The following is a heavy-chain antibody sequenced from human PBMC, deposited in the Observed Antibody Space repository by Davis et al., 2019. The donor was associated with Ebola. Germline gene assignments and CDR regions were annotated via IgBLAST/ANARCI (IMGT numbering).Heavy chain of an antibody. J-gene: IGHJ4*02. Sequence: PSETLSLTCTVSGGSISSGGYYWSWIRQHTGKGLEWIGYIYYSGSTYYNPSLKSRVTISVDTSKNQFSLKLSSVTAADTAVYYCARVKGVVVVPAVTYYCDYWGQGTLVTVSS. V-gene: IGHV4-31*03. D-gene: IGHD2-2*01. CDR3: ARVKGVVVVPAVTYYCDY. CDR1: GGSISSGGYY. CDR2: IYYSGST.